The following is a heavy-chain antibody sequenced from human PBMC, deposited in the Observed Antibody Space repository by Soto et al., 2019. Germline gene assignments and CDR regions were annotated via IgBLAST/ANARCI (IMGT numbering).Heavy chain of an antibody. CDR3: ARGQAKEHYNWFDP. CDR1: GYTFTSYD. Sequence: ASVKVSCKASGYTFTSYDINWVRQATGQGLEWMGWMNPNSGNTGYAQKFQGRVTMTRNTSISTAYMELSSLRSEDTAVYYCARGQAKEHYNWFDPRGQGTLVTVSS. D-gene: IGHD1-1*01. V-gene: IGHV1-8*01. J-gene: IGHJ5*02. CDR2: MNPNSGNT.